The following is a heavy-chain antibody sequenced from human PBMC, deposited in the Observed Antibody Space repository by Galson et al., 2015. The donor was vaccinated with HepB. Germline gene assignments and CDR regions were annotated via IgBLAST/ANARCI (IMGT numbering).Heavy chain of an antibody. V-gene: IGHV1-18*01. CDR3: ATYAAASGYRFDY. CDR1: GYTFISYG. Sequence: SVKVSCKASGYTFISYGISWVQQAPGQGLEWMGWISTYNGDTNYAQKVQGRVTMTTDTSTSTAYMELRSLRSDDTAVYYCATYAAASGYRFDYWGQGTLVTVSS. CDR2: ISTYNGDT. J-gene: IGHJ4*02. D-gene: IGHD6-13*01.